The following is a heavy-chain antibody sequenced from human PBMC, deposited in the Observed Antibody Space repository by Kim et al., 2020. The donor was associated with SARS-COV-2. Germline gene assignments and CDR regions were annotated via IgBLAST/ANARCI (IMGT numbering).Heavy chain of an antibody. Sequence: ASVKVSCKASGYTFTSYDINWVRQATGQGLEWMGWMNPNSGNTGYAQKFQGRVTMTRNTSISTAYMELSSLRSEDTAVYYCARDWDTAMVTFWFDPWGQGTLVTVSS. CDR3: ARDWDTAMVTFWFDP. CDR2: MNPNSGNT. CDR1: GYTFTSYD. J-gene: IGHJ5*02. D-gene: IGHD5-18*01. V-gene: IGHV1-8*01.